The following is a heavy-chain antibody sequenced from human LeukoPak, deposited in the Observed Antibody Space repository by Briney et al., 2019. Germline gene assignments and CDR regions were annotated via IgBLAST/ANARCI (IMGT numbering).Heavy chain of an antibody. Sequence: SCKASGYTFTGYYMHWVRQAPGKGLEWVAFIRYDGSNKYYADSVKGRFTISRDNSKNTLYLQMNSLRAEDTAVYYCAKDSSGRGYCSGGSCFRGGDYWGQGTLVTVSS. V-gene: IGHV3-30*02. D-gene: IGHD2-15*01. J-gene: IGHJ4*02. CDR1: GYTFTGYY. CDR3: AKDSSGRGYCSGGSCFRGGDY. CDR2: IRYDGSNK.